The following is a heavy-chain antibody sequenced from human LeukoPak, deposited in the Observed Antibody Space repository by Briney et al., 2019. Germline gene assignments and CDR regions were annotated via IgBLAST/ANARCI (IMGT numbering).Heavy chain of an antibody. J-gene: IGHJ6*03. CDR3: ARATPIEYSSSYYYYYYMDV. V-gene: IGHV3-7*01. D-gene: IGHD6-6*01. Sequence: GGSLRLSCAASGFTFSSYWMSWVRQAPGKGLEWVANIKQDGSEKYYVDSVKGRFTISRDNAKNSLYLQMNSLRAEDTAVYYCARATPIEYSSSYYYYYYMDVWGKGTTVTVSS. CDR1: GFTFSSYW. CDR2: IKQDGSEK.